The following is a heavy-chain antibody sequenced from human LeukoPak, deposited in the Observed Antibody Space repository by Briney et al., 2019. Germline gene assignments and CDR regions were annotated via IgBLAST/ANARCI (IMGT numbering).Heavy chain of an antibody. Sequence: SQTLSLTCTVSRGSISSGSYYWSWIRQPAGKGLEWIGRIYTSGSTNYNPSLKSRVTISVDTSKNQFSLKLSSVTAADTGVYYCARYYSSSRKGAFGIWGQGTMVTVSS. D-gene: IGHD6-13*01. CDR1: RGSISSGSYY. V-gene: IGHV4-61*02. J-gene: IGHJ3*02. CDR2: IYTSGST. CDR3: ARYYSSSRKGAFGI.